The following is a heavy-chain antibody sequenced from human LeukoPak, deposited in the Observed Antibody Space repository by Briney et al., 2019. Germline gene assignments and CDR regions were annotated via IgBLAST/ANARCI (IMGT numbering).Heavy chain of an antibody. V-gene: IGHV3-33*01. Sequence: GGSLRLSCAASGFTFSSYGMHWVRQAPGKGLEWVAVIWYDGSNKYYADSVKGRFTISRDNSKNTLYLQMNSLRAEDTAVYYCARGVAGRRPYYYYGMDVWGQGTTVTVSS. CDR3: ARGVAGRRPYYYYGMDV. D-gene: IGHD6-19*01. CDR1: GFTFSSYG. J-gene: IGHJ6*02. CDR2: IWYDGSNK.